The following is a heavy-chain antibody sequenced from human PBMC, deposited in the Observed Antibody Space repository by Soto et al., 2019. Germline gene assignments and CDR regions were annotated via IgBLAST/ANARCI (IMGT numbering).Heavy chain of an antibody. J-gene: IGHJ4*02. CDR3: ARHLPSGYDFWSGYGYYFDY. CDR2: IYYSGST. Sequence: QLQLQESGPGLVKPSETLSLTCTVSGGSISSSSYYWGWIRQPPGKGLEWIGSIYYSGSTYYNPSLKSRVTISVDTSKNQFSLKLSSVTAADTAVYYCARHLPSGYDFWSGYGYYFDYWGQGTLVTVSS. V-gene: IGHV4-39*01. D-gene: IGHD3-3*01. CDR1: GGSISSSSYY.